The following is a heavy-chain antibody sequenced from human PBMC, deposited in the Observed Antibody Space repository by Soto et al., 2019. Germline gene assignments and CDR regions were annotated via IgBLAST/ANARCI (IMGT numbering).Heavy chain of an antibody. CDR2: INHSGST. CDR1: GGSFSGYY. V-gene: IGHV4-34*01. D-gene: IGHD6-6*01. Sequence: SETLSLTCGVYGGSFSGYYWSCIRQPPGKGLEWIGEINHSGSTNYNPSLKIRVTISVDTSKNQFSLKLSSVTAADTAVYYCARVQDSSSSDYWGQGTLVTVSS. J-gene: IGHJ4*02. CDR3: ARVQDSSSSDY.